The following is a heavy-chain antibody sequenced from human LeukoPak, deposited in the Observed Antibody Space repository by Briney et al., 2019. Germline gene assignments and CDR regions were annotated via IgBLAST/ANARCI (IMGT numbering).Heavy chain of an antibody. J-gene: IGHJ5*02. CDR2: INPNSGGT. D-gene: IGHD5-24*01. CDR3: ARARSYRHQLNALSYWFDP. V-gene: IGHV1-2*02. CDR1: GYTFTGYY. Sequence: ASVKVSCKASGYTFTGYYMHWVRQAPGQGLEWMGWINPNSGGTNYAQKFQGRVTMTRDTSISTAYMELSRLRSDDTAVYYCARARSYRHQLNALSYWFDPWGQGTLVTVSS.